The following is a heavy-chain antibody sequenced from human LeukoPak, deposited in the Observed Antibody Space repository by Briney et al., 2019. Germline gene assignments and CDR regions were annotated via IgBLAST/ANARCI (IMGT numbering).Heavy chain of an antibody. V-gene: IGHV4-39*07. CDR3: ARDFGPRGIDY. Sequence: SETLSLTCTVSGGSISSSNYYWGWIRQPPGKGLEWIGSIYYSGSTYYNPSLKSRVTISVDTSKNQFSLKLSSVTAADTAVYYCARDFGPRGIDYWGQGTLVTVSS. CDR1: GGSISSSNYY. D-gene: IGHD3-10*01. CDR2: IYYSGST. J-gene: IGHJ4*02.